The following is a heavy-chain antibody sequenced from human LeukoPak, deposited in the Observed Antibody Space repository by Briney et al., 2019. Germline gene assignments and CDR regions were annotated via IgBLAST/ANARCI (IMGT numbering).Heavy chain of an antibody. D-gene: IGHD3-3*01. CDR3: ARGPVFGSVGGSFDP. Sequence: GGPLRLSCAASGFTFSSYSMNWVRQAPGKGLEWVSSISSSSSYIYYADSVKGRFTISRDNAKNSLYLQMNSLRAEDTAVYYCARGPVFGSVGGSFDPWGQGTLVTVSS. V-gene: IGHV3-21*01. J-gene: IGHJ5*02. CDR2: ISSSSSYI. CDR1: GFTFSSYS.